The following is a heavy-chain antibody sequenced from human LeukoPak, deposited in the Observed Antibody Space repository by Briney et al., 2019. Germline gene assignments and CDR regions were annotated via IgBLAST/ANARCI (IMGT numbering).Heavy chain of an antibody. CDR2: ISGSGGST. CDR1: GFTFGDYA. V-gene: IGHV3-23*01. CDR3: AKDRLTAYDSSGYRPIAYFDY. D-gene: IGHD3-22*01. J-gene: IGHJ4*02. Sequence: GGSLRLSCTASGFTFGDYAMSWVRQAPGKGLEWVSAISGSGGSTYCADSVKGRFTISRDNSKNTLYLQMNSLRAEDTAVYYCAKDRLTAYDSSGYRPIAYFDYWGQGTLVTVSS.